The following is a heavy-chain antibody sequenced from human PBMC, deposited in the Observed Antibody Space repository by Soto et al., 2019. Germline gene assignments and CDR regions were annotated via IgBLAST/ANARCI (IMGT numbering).Heavy chain of an antibody. CDR2: INWNDDK. CDR1: GFSLNTRAVG. CDR3: AHRHHPGGFDI. Sequence: SGPTLVNPTQTLTLTCTFSGFSLNTRAVGVGWIRQPPGKALEWLALINWNDDKRYSPSLKDRLTISKDTSENHVVLTMTNIDPVDTATYYCAHRHHPGGFDIWGQGTAVTVSS. J-gene: IGHJ3*02. V-gene: IGHV2-5*01. D-gene: IGHD2-15*01.